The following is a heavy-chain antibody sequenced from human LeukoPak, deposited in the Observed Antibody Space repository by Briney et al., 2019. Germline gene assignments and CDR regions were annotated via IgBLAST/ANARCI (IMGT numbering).Heavy chain of an antibody. J-gene: IGHJ4*02. CDR3: ATPIVVVTAPDY. CDR2: INPNSGGI. CDR1: GYTFTGYY. Sequence: ASVKVSCKASGYTFTGYYMHWVRQAPGQGLEWMGWINPNSGGINYAQKFQGRVTMTRDTSISTAYMELSRLRSDDTAVYYCATPIVVVTAPDYWGQGTLVTVSS. D-gene: IGHD2-21*02. V-gene: IGHV1-2*02.